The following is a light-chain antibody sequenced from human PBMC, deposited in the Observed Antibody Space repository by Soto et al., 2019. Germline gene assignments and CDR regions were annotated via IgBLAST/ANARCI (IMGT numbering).Light chain of an antibody. CDR3: QQRSNWPST. Sequence: EIVLTQSPATLSLSPGERATLSCTATQSVSSYLGWYQQKPGQAPRLLIYDASNRATGIPARFSGSGSGTDFTLTISSLEPEDFAVYYCQQRSNWPSTFGQGTKLEIK. V-gene: IGKV3-11*01. CDR1: QSVSSY. CDR2: DAS. J-gene: IGKJ2*01.